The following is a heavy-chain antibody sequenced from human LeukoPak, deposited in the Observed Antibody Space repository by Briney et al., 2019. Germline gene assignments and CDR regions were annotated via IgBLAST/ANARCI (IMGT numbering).Heavy chain of an antibody. CDR1: GFTFSSYG. V-gene: IGHV3-23*01. Sequence: GRSLRLSCAASGFTFSSYGMHWVRQAPGKGLEWVSAISGSGGSTYYADSVKGRFTISRDNSKNTLYLQMNSLRAEDTAVYYCANLYDFWTGDYWGQGTLVTVSS. D-gene: IGHD3-3*01. CDR2: ISGSGGST. CDR3: ANLYDFWTGDY. J-gene: IGHJ4*02.